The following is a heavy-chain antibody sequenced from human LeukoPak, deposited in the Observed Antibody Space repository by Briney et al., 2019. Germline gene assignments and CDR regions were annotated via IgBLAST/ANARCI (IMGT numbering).Heavy chain of an antibody. Sequence: PGGSLRLSCAASGFTFSNYGMHWVRQAPGKGLEWVAFIRYDGSNKYFADSLKGRFTISRDNAKNSLYLQMNSLRAEDTAVYYCARIRVNSGSYGAFDIWGQGTMVTVSS. CDR1: GFTFSNYG. CDR3: ARIRVNSGSYGAFDI. CDR2: IRYDGSNK. V-gene: IGHV3-30*02. D-gene: IGHD3-10*01. J-gene: IGHJ3*02.